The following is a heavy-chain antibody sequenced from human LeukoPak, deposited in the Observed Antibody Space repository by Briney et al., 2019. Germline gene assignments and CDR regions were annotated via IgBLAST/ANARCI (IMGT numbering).Heavy chain of an antibody. CDR1: GFTFSSYA. CDR3: ATRQRITWFDRDAFDI. J-gene: IGHJ3*02. CDR2: ISGSGGST. D-gene: IGHD3-10*01. Sequence: GGSLRLSCAASGFTFSSYAMSWVRQAPGKGLEWVSAISGSGGSTYYADSVKGRFTISRDNSKNTLYLQMNSLRAEDTAVYYCATRQRITWFDRDAFDIWGQGTMVTVSS. V-gene: IGHV3-23*01.